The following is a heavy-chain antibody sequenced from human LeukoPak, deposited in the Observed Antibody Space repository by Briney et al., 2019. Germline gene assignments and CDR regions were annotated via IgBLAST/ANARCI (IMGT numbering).Heavy chain of an antibody. CDR2: IRYDGSNK. Sequence: GGSPRLSCAASGFTFSSYAMHWVRQAPGKGLGWVTFIRYDGSNKYYADSVKGRFTISRGNSKNTLYLQMNSLRAEDTAVYYCAKGSKEVLFTRDHYMDVWGKGTTVTISS. J-gene: IGHJ6*03. V-gene: IGHV3-30*02. CDR3: AKGSKEVLFTRDHYMDV. D-gene: IGHD3-3*01. CDR1: GFTFSSYA.